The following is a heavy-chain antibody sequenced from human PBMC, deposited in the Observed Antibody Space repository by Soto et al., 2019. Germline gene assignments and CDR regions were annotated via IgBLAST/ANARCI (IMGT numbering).Heavy chain of an antibody. CDR1: GYTFTIYC. D-gene: IGHD6-19*01. CDR3: ARDDGSGWSFAFDI. Sequence: ASVKVSCKASGYTFTIYCISWVRQAPGQGLEWMGWISAYNGNTNYAQKLQGRVTMTTDTSTSTAYMELRSLRSDDTAVYYCARDDGSGWSFAFDIWGQGTMVTVSS. V-gene: IGHV1-18*01. J-gene: IGHJ3*02. CDR2: ISAYNGNT.